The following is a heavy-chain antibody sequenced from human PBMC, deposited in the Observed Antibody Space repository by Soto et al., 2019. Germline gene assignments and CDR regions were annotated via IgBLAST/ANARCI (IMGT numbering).Heavy chain of an antibody. CDR1: GFTFSDYY. D-gene: IGHD4-17*01. Sequence: KPGGSLRLSCAASGFTFSDYYMSWIRQAPGEGLEWVSYISSSGSTIYYADSVKGRFTISRDNAKNSLYLQMNSLRAEETAVYYCARVPPPLMTTVTYFDYWGPGTLVTVSS. CDR2: ISSSGSTI. CDR3: ARVPPPLMTTVTYFDY. V-gene: IGHV3-11*01. J-gene: IGHJ4*02.